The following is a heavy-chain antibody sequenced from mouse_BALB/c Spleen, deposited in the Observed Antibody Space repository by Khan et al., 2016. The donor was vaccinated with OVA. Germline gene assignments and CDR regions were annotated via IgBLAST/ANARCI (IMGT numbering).Heavy chain of an antibody. J-gene: IGHJ2*01. Sequence: EVKLEVSGPGLVKPSQSLSLTCTVTGYSITSDYAWNWIRQFPGNKLEWMGHISYSGNTKYNPSLKSRISITRDTSKNQFFLQLNSVTTEDTATYYCARIYGGDFDYWGQGTTLTVYS. D-gene: IGHD1-1*01. CDR1: GYSITSDYA. CDR2: ISYSGNT. V-gene: IGHV3-2*02. CDR3: ARIYGGDFDY.